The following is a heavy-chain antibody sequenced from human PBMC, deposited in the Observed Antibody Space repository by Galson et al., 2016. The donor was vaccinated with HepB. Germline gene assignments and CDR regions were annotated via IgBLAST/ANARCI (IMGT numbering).Heavy chain of an antibody. D-gene: IGHD6-13*01. J-gene: IGHJ4*02. CDR2: IKNKADSDTT. CDR3: ARDSSRWSLDY. Sequence: SLRLSCAASGITLSDHYMYWVRQAPGKGLEWVARIKNKADSDTTEYAVSVKGRFTISRGDSKNLVYLQMNILKTEDTAVYYCARDSSRWSLDYWGQGTLVTVSS. V-gene: IGHV3-72*01. CDR1: GITLSDHY.